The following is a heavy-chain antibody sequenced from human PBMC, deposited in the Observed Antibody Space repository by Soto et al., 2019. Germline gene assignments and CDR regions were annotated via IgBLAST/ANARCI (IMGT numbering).Heavy chain of an antibody. CDR3: ARSGLPDPVVVVGHTPFDP. D-gene: IGHD2-15*01. V-gene: IGHV1-18*01. CDR1: GYTFTNYD. CDR2: ISAYNGDT. J-gene: IGHJ5*02. Sequence: ASVKVSCKASGYTFTNYDINWVRQAPGQGLEWMGWISAYNGDTNYAQKLQGRVTMTTDTSTSTAYMELRSLRSDDTVVYYCARSGLPDPVVVVGHTPFDPWGQGTLVT.